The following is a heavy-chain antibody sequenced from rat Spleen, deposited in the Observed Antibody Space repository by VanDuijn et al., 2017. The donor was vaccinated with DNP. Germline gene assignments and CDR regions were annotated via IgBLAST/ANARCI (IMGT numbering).Heavy chain of an antibody. D-gene: IGHD1-3*01. CDR1: GLSLISNS. J-gene: IGHJ4*01. CDR3: ARSLATVAPTGARDV. CDR2: IWSNGGT. V-gene: IGHV2-47*01. Sequence: QVQLKESGPGLVQPSQTLSLTCTVSGLSLISNSISWIRQPPGKGLEWMATIWSNGGTDYNSALKSRLSISRDTSKSQVFLKMNSVQTEDRAMYFCARSLATVAPTGARDVWGQGISVIVSS.